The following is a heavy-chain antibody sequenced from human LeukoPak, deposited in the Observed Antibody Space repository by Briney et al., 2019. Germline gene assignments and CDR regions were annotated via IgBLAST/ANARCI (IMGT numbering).Heavy chain of an antibody. CDR2: IAGDGSSI. J-gene: IGHJ4*02. CDR1: GFTFSNYW. D-gene: IGHD4-17*01. Sequence: GGSLRLSCAASGFTFSNYWIYWVRQAPGKGLVWVSRIAGDGSSIGYADSVKGRFTISRDDAKNTLYLQMNSLRDEDTAVYYCATGGDYGRYWGQGTLVTVSS. CDR3: ATGGDYGRY. V-gene: IGHV3-74*01.